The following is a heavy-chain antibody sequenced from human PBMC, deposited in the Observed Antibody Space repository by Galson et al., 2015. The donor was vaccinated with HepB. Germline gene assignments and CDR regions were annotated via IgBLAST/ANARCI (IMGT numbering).Heavy chain of an antibody. CDR1: GYTFTSYD. J-gene: IGHJ6*02. V-gene: IGHV1-8*01. D-gene: IGHD3-3*01. CDR3: ARGWYYDFWSGSPPHGMDV. Sequence: SVKVSCKASGYTFTSYDINWVRQATGQGLEWMGWMNPNSGNTGYAQKFQGRVTMTRNTSISTAYMELSSLRSEDTAVYYCARGWYYDFWSGSPPHGMDVWGQGTTVTVSS. CDR2: MNPNSGNT.